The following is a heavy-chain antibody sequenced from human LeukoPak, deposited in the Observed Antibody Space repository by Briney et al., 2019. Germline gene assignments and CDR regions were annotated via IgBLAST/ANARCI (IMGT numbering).Heavy chain of an antibody. V-gene: IGHV1-69*13. Sequence: ASVKVSCKASGGTFSSYAISWVRQAPGQGLEWMGGIIPIFGTANYAQKFQGRVTITADESTSTAYMELSSLRSEDTAVYYCARGRIAAAGTGYYYYGMDVWGQGTTVTVSS. D-gene: IGHD6-13*01. CDR2: IIPIFGTA. CDR3: ARGRIAAAGTGYYYYGMDV. CDR1: GGTFSSYA. J-gene: IGHJ6*02.